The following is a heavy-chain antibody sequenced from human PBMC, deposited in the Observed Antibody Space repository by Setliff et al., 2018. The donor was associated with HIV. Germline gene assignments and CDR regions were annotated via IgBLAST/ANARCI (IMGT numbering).Heavy chain of an antibody. D-gene: IGHD3-10*01. CDR3: ATDRTQTGINMVRGRIVDPARYPLDY. Sequence: ASVKVSCKASGYTFRNFAISWVRQAPGQGLEWMGWISGYNDNTNYAQKFQGRVTMTTDTTSSTSYMELRSLTSADTAMYYCATDRTQTGINMVRGRIVDPARYPLDYWGQGTLVTVSS. CDR2: ISGYNDNT. CDR1: GYTFRNFA. J-gene: IGHJ4*02. V-gene: IGHV1-18*01.